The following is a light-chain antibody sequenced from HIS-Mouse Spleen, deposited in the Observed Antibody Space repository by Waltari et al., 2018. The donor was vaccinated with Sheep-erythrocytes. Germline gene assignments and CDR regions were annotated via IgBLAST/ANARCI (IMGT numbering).Light chain of an antibody. CDR2: EVS. J-gene: IGLJ1*01. V-gene: IGLV2-14*01. CDR3: SSYTSSSTYF. CDR1: SSDVGGYNY. Sequence: QSALTQPASVSGSPGQSITISCTGTSSDVGGYNYVSWYQQHPGKAPNPMIYEVSNRPYGVSNRFSGSKSGNTASLTISGLQAEDEADYYCSSYTSSSTYFFGTGTKVTVL.